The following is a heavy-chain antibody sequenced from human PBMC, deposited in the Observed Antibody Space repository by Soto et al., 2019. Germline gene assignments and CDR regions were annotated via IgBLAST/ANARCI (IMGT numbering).Heavy chain of an antibody. V-gene: IGHV4-39*01. CDR1: GGSISSSSYY. Sequence: QLQLQESGPGLVKPSETLSLTCTVSGGSISSSSYYWGWIRQPPGKGLEWIGSIYYSGSTYYNPSLKSRVTISVDTSKNQFSLKLSSVTAADTAVYYCASPFVRRGYSGYDAFDYWGQGTLVTVSS. CDR2: IYYSGST. J-gene: IGHJ4*02. CDR3: ASPFVRRGYSGYDAFDY. D-gene: IGHD5-12*01.